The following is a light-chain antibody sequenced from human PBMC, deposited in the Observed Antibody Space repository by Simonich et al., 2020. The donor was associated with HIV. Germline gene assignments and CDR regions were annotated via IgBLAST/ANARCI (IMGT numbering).Light chain of an antibody. V-gene: IGKV4-1*01. CDR2: WAS. J-gene: IGKJ2*01. CDR3: QQYFSTPYT. Sequence: DIVMTQSPDSLAVSLGERATINCKSSKSVLYSSNTKNYLAWYQQKPGQPPKLLIYWASTRESGVPDRFSGSGSVTNFTLTISSLQAEDVALYYCQQYFSTPYTFGQGTKLEIK. CDR1: KSVLYSSNTKNY.